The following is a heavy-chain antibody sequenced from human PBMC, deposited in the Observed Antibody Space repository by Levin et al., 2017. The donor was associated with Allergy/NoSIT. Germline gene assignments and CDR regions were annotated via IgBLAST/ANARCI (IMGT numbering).Heavy chain of an antibody. V-gene: IGHV5-10-1*01. CDR3: ARQIIYGSGSYGATI. CDR1: GYSFTSYW. Sequence: PGASLKFSCKGSGYSFTSYWISWVRQMPGKGLEWMGRIDPSDSYTNYSPSFQGHVTISADKSISTAYLQWSSLKASDTAMYYCARQIIYGSGSYGATIWGQGTMVTVSS. D-gene: IGHD3-10*01. CDR2: IDPSDSYT. J-gene: IGHJ3*02.